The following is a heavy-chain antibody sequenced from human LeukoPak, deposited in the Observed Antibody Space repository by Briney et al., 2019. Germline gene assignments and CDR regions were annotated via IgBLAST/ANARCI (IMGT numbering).Heavy chain of an antibody. CDR3: ARVGSYYYDSSGYYY. J-gene: IGHJ4*02. CDR1: GGSITPYY. Sequence: SETLSLTCTVSGGSITPYYWSWIRQPPGKGLEWIGYIYYTGSTNYNPSLKSRVTISVDTSKNQFSLKLSSVTAADTAVYYCARVGSYYYDSSGYYYWGQGTLVTVSS. V-gene: IGHV4-59*12. CDR2: IYYTGST. D-gene: IGHD3-22*01.